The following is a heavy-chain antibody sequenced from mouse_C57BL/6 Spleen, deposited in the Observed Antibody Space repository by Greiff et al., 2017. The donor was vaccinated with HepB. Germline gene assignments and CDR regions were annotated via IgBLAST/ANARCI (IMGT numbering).Heavy chain of an antibody. V-gene: IGHV1-39*01. J-gene: IGHJ4*01. Sequence: VQLQQSGPELVKPGASVKISCKASGYSFTDYNMNWVKQSNGKSLEWIGVINHNYGTTSSNQKFKGKATLTVDQSSSTAYMQLNSLTSEDAAVYYCARSGYGPTGAMDYWGQGTSVTVSS. CDR3: ARSGYGPTGAMDY. CDR2: INHNYGTT. D-gene: IGHD2-10*02. CDR1: GYSFTDYN.